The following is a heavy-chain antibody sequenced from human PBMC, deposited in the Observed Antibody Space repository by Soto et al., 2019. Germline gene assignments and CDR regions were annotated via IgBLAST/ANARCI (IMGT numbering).Heavy chain of an antibody. CDR3: ARMNAPPIVVVAAHDAFDI. Sequence: DXLKISSKCSGYXFTRYLVVWVRYMPGKGLEFMGSIYPGYSDTRYSPSLKVEVTISHDKSISTAYMQWSSLKASDTAMYYCARMNAPPIVVVAAHDAFDIWGQATMGTVSS. CDR2: IYPGYSDT. J-gene: IGHJ3*02. D-gene: IGHD2-15*01. V-gene: IGHV5-51*01. CDR1: GYXFTRYL.